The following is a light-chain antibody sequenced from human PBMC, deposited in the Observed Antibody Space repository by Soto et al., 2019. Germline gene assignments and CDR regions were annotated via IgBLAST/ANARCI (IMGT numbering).Light chain of an antibody. V-gene: IGLV2-8*01. Sequence: QSVLTQLPSASGSPGQSVTISCTGTSSDVGAYDYISWYQQHPGKAPKLIIYEVSKRPSGVPDRFSGSRSDNTASLTVSGLQADDEGDYYCSAFAASNTLLFGGGTKLTVL. CDR2: EVS. CDR3: SAFAASNTLL. CDR1: SSDVGAYDY. J-gene: IGLJ2*01.